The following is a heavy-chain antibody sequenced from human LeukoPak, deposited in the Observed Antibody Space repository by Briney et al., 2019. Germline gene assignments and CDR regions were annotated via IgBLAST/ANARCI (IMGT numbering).Heavy chain of an antibody. CDR1: GGTFSSYA. D-gene: IGHD4-23*01. CDR2: IIPIFGIA. CDR3: ARVDGGTPGD. Sequence: SVKVSCKASGGTFSSYAISWVRQAPGQGLEWMGRIIPIFGIANYAQKFQGRVTITADKSTSTAYMEPSSLRSEGTAVYYCARVDGGTPGDWGQGTLVTVSS. V-gene: IGHV1-69*04. J-gene: IGHJ4*02.